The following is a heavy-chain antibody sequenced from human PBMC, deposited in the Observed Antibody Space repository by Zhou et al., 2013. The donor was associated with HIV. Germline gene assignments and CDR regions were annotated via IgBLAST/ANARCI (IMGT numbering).Heavy chain of an antibody. CDR2: IIPVIGAA. Sequence: QVQLVQSGAEVKKPGSSVKVSCKASGGTFSSYAISWVRQAPGQGLEWVGRIIPVIGAAQHAQKFQGRVTITSDKSTTTAYLELSNLRSDDTAVYYCARVLEGCTATCYFYYWGQGSPVTVSS. CDR3: ARVLEGCTATCYFYY. CDR1: GGTFSSYA. J-gene: IGHJ4*02. V-gene: IGHV1-69*04. D-gene: IGHD2-2*01.